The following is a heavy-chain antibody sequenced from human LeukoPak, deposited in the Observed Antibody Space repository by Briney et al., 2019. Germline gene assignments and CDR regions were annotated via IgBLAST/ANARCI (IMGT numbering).Heavy chain of an antibody. CDR3: ARGPGYYDSSGYYYY. J-gene: IGHJ4*02. CDR1: GGTFSSYA. CDR2: IIPIFGTV. V-gene: IGHV1-69*06. D-gene: IGHD3-22*01. Sequence: SVKVSCKASGGTFSSYAISWVRQAPGQGLEWMGGIIPIFGTVNYAQKFQGRVTITADKSTSTAYMELSSLRSEDTAVYYCARGPGYYDSSGYYYYWGQGTLVTVSS.